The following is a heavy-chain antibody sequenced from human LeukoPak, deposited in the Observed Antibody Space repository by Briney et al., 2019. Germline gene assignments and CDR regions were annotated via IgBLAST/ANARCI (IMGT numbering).Heavy chain of an antibody. V-gene: IGHV4-39*07. Sequence: SETLSLTCTVSGGSISSYYWSWIRQPPGKGPEWIGSIYYSGSTYYNPSLKSRVTISVDTSKNQFSLKLSSVIAADTAVYYCARGDDYYGSGSYWDYFDYWGQGTLVTVSS. CDR2: IYYSGST. D-gene: IGHD3-10*01. CDR1: GGSISSYY. CDR3: ARGDDYYGSGSYWDYFDY. J-gene: IGHJ4*02.